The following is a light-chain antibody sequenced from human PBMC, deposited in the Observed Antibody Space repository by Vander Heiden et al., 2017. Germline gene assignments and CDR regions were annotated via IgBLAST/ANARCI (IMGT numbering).Light chain of an antibody. J-gene: IGLJ3*02. CDR1: SSNIGSNT. CDR3: AAWDDSLNGWV. Sequence: LTQPPSASGTPGQRVTISCSGSSSNIGSNTVNWYQQLPGTAPKLLIYSNNQRPSGVPARFSGSKSGTSASLAISGLQSEDEADYYCAAWDDSLNGWVFGGGTKLTVL. V-gene: IGLV1-44*01. CDR2: SNN.